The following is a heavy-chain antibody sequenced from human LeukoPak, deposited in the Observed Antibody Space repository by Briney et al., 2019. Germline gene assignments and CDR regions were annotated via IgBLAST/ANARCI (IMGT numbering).Heavy chain of an antibody. Sequence: NPGGSLRLSCAASGFTFSTYSINWVRQAPGKGLEWVSSISSTSSPIYYADSVKGRFTISRDNAQNSLYLQMNSLRAEDTAVYYCARVSRGNYYFDYWGPGTLVTVSS. J-gene: IGHJ4*02. V-gene: IGHV3-21*01. CDR3: ARVSRGNYYFDY. CDR2: ISSTSSPI. CDR1: GFTFSTYS.